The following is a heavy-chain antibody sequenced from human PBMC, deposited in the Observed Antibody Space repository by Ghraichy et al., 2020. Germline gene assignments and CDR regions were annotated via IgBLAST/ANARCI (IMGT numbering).Heavy chain of an antibody. CDR2: ISWDGGST. CDR1: GFTFDDYT. Sequence: GGSLRLSCAASGFTFDDYTMHWVRQAPGKGLEWVSLISWDGGSTYYADSVKGRFTISRDNSKNSLYLQMNSLRTEDTALYYCAKDNDYGDYVSYYGMDVWGQGTTVTVS. CDR3: AKDNDYGDYVSYYGMDV. V-gene: IGHV3-43*01. J-gene: IGHJ6*02. D-gene: IGHD4-17*01.